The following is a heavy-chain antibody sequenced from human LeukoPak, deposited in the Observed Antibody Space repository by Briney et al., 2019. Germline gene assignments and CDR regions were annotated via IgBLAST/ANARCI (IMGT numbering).Heavy chain of an antibody. V-gene: IGHV4-39*07. D-gene: IGHD1-26*01. CDR1: GGSISSSSYY. Sequence: ASETLSLTCTVSGGSISSSSYYWGWIRQPPGKGLEWIGTIYYIGNTYYNPSLKSRVTISVDTSKNQFSLKLSSVTAADTAVYYCARGGSYLSAFDIWGQGTMVTVSS. J-gene: IGHJ3*02. CDR2: IYYIGNT. CDR3: ARGGSYLSAFDI.